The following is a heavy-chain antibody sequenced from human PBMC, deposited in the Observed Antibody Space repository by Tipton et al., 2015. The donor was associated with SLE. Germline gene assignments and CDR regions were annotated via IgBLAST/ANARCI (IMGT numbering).Heavy chain of an antibody. Sequence: TLSLTCAVYGGSFNIYSWNWIRQAPGKGLEWIGEINPGGTTYHNPSLKSRVTLSLDTSKNQFSLRLTSVTAADTAVYYCARGKISWAVFVVKNYFDSWGQGTLVTVSS. D-gene: IGHD2-21*01. V-gene: IGHV4-34*01. J-gene: IGHJ4*02. CDR2: INPGGTT. CDR3: ARGKISWAVFVVKNYFDS. CDR1: GGSFNIYS.